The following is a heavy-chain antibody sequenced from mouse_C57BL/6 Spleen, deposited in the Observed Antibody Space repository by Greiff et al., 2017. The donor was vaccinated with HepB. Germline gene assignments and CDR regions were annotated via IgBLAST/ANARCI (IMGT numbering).Heavy chain of an antibody. V-gene: IGHV5-17*01. J-gene: IGHJ4*01. Sequence: EVMLVESGGGLVKPGGSLKLSCAASGFTFSDYGMHWVRQAPEKGLEWVAYISSGSSTIYYADTVKGRFTISRDNAKNTLFLQMTSLRSEDTAMYYCARPGYDGGYYYAMDYWGQGTSVTVSS. D-gene: IGHD2-2*01. CDR3: ARPGYDGGYYYAMDY. CDR2: ISSGSSTI. CDR1: GFTFSDYG.